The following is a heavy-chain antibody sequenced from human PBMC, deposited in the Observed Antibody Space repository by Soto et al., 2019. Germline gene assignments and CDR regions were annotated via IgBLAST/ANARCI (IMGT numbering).Heavy chain of an antibody. J-gene: IGHJ4*02. CDR3: AKRRSVVVAAATNY. V-gene: IGHV3-23*01. D-gene: IGHD2-15*01. CDR2: ISGSADST. Sequence: EVQLLESGGGLVQPGGSLRLSCAASGFTFSSYAMSWVRQAPGKGLEWVSVISGSADSTYYADSVKGRFTISRDNSKNTLYLQMNSRRAEGTDVYYCAKRRSVVVAAATNYWGQGTLVTVSS. CDR1: GFTFSSYA.